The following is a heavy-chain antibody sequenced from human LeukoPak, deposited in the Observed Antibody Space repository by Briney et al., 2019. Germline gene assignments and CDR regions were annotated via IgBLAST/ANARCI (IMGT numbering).Heavy chain of an antibody. CDR3: AKDRLRTLARYYLFDY. J-gene: IGHJ4*02. Sequence: GGSLRLSCAASGFTFSSYAMSWVRQAPGKGPEWVSAISGSGGSTYYADSVKGRFTISRDNSKNTLYLQMNSLRAEDTAVYYCAKDRLRTLARYYLFDYWGQGTLVTVSS. CDR1: GFTFSSYA. V-gene: IGHV3-23*01. CDR2: ISGSGGST. D-gene: IGHD3-10*01.